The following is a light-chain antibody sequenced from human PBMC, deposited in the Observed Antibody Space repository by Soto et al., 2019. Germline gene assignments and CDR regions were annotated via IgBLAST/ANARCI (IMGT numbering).Light chain of an antibody. J-gene: IGKJ2*01. CDR2: GAS. Sequence: EIVLTQSPGTLSLSPEERATLSCRASQSVSSSYLAWYQQKPGQAPRLLIYGASSRATGIPDRFSGSGSGTDFTLTISRVEPEDFAVYYCQQYNNWPPYTFGQGTKLEIK. CDR3: QQYNNWPPYT. CDR1: QSVSSSY. V-gene: IGKV3-20*01.